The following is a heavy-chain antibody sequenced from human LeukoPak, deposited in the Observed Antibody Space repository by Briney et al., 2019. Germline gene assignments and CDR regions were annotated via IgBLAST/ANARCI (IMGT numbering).Heavy chain of an antibody. Sequence: ASVKVSCKASGYTFSSNDINWVRQATGQGLEWMGWMNPHSGNTGYAQKFQGRVTITRNSSISTAYMELSSLRSEDTAVYYCARDRGIVGANWGQGTLVTVSS. CDR3: ARDRGIVGAN. CDR2: MNPHSGNT. V-gene: IGHV1-8*01. D-gene: IGHD1-26*01. CDR1: GYTFSSND. J-gene: IGHJ4*02.